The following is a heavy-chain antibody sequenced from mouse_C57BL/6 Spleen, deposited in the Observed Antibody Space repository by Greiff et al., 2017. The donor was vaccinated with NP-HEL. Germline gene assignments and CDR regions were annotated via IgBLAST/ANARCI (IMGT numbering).Heavy chain of an antibody. CDR1: GYTFTSYW. J-gene: IGHJ1*03. CDR2: IDPSDSET. Sequence: VQLQQPGAELVRPGSSVKLSCKASGYTFTSYWMHWVKQRPIQGLEWIGNIDPSDSETHYNQKFKDKATLTVDKSSSTAYMQLSSLTSEDSAVYYCARYYGSNWYFDVWGTGTTVTVSS. CDR3: ARYYGSNWYFDV. V-gene: IGHV1-52*01. D-gene: IGHD1-1*01.